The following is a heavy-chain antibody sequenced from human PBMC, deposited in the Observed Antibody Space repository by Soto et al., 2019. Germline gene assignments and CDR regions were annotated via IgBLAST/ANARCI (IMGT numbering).Heavy chain of an antibody. Sequence: SETLSLTCAVYGGSFSDYYWSWIRQPPGKGLEWVGEISPTGITKYNPSLKSRVTISVDASKSQFSLKLTSVTAADTAVYYCATPRKNYYYYGMDVWGQGTTVTVSS. J-gene: IGHJ6*02. CDR1: GGSFSDYY. CDR2: ISPTGIT. V-gene: IGHV4-34*01. CDR3: ATPRKNYYYYGMDV.